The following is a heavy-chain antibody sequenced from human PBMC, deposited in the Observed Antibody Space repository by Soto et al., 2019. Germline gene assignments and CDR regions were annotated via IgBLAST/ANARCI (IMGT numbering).Heavy chain of an antibody. Sequence: GGSLRLSCAASGFTFSSYGMHWVRQAPGKGLEWVAVISYDGSNKYYADSVKGRFTISRDNSKNTLYLQMNSLRAEDTAVYYCARDSGYDQTGYYYYGMDVWGQGTTVTVSS. CDR3: ARDSGYDQTGYYYYGMDV. J-gene: IGHJ6*02. D-gene: IGHD5-12*01. CDR2: ISYDGSNK. CDR1: GFTFSSYG. V-gene: IGHV3-30*03.